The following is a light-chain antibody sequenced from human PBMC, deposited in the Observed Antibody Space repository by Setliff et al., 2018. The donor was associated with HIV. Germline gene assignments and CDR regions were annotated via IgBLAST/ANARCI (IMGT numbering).Light chain of an antibody. CDR3: CSYAGDSSYVV. J-gene: IGLJ2*01. V-gene: IGLV2-23*01. CDR1: SSDFGSYNL. Sequence: QSVLTQLASVSGSPGQSITISCTGASSDFGSYNLVSSYQQHPGKVPKLLIYEGTKRPSGVSSRFSGSKSDNTASLTISGLQAEDEADYYCCSYAGDSSYVVFGGGTKVTVL. CDR2: EGT.